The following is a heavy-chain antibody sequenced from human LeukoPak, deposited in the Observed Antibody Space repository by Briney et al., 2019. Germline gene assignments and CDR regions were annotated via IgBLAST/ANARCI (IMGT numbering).Heavy chain of an antibody. V-gene: IGHV4-30-4*08. CDR1: GGSISSGDYY. CDR2: IYYSGST. Sequence: SETLSLTCTVSGGSISSGDYYWSWIRRPPGKGLEWIGYIYYSGSTYYNPSLKSRVTISVDTSKNQFSLKLSSVTAADKAVYYCARDRQALFDYWGQGTLVTVSS. CDR3: ARDRQALFDY. J-gene: IGHJ4*02.